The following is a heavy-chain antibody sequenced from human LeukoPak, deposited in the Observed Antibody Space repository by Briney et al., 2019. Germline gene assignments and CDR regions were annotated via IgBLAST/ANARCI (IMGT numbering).Heavy chain of an antibody. Sequence: ALVKVSCKASGYTFTSYYMHWVRQSPGQGLEWMGIINPSGGSTSYAQKFQGRVTMTRDTSTSTVYMELSSLRSEDTAVYYCARDHPPYSGSYRRSYYFDYWGQGTLVTVSS. CDR3: ARDHPPYSGSYRRSYYFDY. V-gene: IGHV1-46*01. CDR1: GYTFTSYY. J-gene: IGHJ4*02. CDR2: INPSGGST. D-gene: IGHD1-26*01.